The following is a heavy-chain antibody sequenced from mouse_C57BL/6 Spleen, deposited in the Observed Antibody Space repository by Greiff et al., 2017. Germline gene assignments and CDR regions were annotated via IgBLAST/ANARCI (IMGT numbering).Heavy chain of an antibody. CDR3: TRRLYDGYYEVNCAMDY. V-gene: IGHV5S21*01. J-gene: IGHJ4*01. Sequence: EVKLMESGEGLVKPGGSLKLSCAASGFTFSSYAMSWVRQTSEKRLEWVAYFSSGGDYIYYADTVKGRFTISRDNAGNTLYLQMSSLESDDTAMYYCTRRLYDGYYEVNCAMDYWGQGTSVTVSS. D-gene: IGHD2-3*01. CDR2: FSSGGDYI. CDR1: GFTFSSYA.